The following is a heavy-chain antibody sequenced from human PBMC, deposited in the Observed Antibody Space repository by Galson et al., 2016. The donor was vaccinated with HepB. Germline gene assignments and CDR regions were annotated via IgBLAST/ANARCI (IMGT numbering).Heavy chain of an antibody. J-gene: IGHJ4*01. Sequence: LSLTCTVSGGSISSFYWSCIRKPPGKGLEWIASVHYSGSTNYNPSLKSRVTISVDTSKNQFSLKLSSVTAADTAVYYCARGGWFGEPFFDYWGLGTLLTVFS. CDR1: GGSISSFY. CDR3: ARGGWFGEPFFDY. V-gene: IGHV4-59*01. CDR2: VHYSGST. D-gene: IGHD3-10*01.